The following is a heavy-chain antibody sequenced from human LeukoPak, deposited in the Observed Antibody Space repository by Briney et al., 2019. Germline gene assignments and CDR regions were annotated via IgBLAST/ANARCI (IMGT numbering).Heavy chain of an antibody. D-gene: IGHD6-19*01. CDR1: GGSFSGYY. Sequence: PSETLSLTCAVYGGSFSGYYWSWIRQPPGKGPEWIGEINHSGSTNYNPSLKSRVTISVDTSKNQFSLKLSSVTAADTAVYYCARHGGTGYSSGWYDSRAYYYYMDVWGKGTTVTVSS. J-gene: IGHJ6*03. CDR2: INHSGST. CDR3: ARHGGTGYSSGWYDSRAYYYYMDV. V-gene: IGHV4-34*01.